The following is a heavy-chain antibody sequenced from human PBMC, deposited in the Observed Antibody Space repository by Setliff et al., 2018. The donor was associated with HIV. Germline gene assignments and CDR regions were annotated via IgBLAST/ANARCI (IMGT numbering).Heavy chain of an antibody. CDR1: GGSFSGYY. D-gene: IGHD2-2*01. J-gene: IGHJ6*02. CDR2: INHSGST. V-gene: IGHV4-34*01. Sequence: LSLTCAVYGGSFSGYYWSWIRQPPGKGLEWIGEINHSGSTNYNPSLKSRVTISVDTSKNQFSLRLNSVTVADTAVYYCARVRLRVPPSIFDYWGMDVWGQGTTVTVSS. CDR3: ARVRLRVPPSIFDYWGMDV.